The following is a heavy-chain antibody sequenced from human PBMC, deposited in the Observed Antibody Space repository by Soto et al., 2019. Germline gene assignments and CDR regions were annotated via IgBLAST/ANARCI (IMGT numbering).Heavy chain of an antibody. Sequence: LRLSCAASGFTFINHAMHWVRQAPGKGLEWVAVISYDGSNKFYADSVKGRFTISRDNSKNTLYLQMNSLRAEDTAVYYCARDAYYDISGLTFDYWGQGTLVTVSS. CDR3: ARDAYYDISGLTFDY. J-gene: IGHJ4*02. CDR1: GFTFINHA. V-gene: IGHV3-30*01. D-gene: IGHD3-22*01. CDR2: ISYDGSNK.